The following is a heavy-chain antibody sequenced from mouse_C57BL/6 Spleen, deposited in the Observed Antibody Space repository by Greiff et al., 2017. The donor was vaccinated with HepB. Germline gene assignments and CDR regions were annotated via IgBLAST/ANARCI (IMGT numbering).Heavy chain of an antibody. D-gene: IGHD2-5*01. J-gene: IGHJ4*01. Sequence: QVQLQQPGAELVKPGASVKMSCKASGYTFTSYWITWVKQRPGQGLEWIGDIYPGSGSTNYNEKFKSKATLTVDTSSSTAYMQLSSLTSEDSAVYYCARNAYYSNYVTFMDYWGQRTSVTVSS. CDR3: ARNAYYSNYVTFMDY. V-gene: IGHV1-55*01. CDR1: GYTFTSYW. CDR2: IYPGSGST.